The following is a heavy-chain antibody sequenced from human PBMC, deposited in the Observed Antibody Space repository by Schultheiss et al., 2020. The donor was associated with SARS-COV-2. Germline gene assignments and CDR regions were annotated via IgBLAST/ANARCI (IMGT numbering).Heavy chain of an antibody. CDR1: GYTFTDYF. CDR3: ARGPDELELRGQGDY. D-gene: IGHD1-7*01. V-gene: IGHV1-2*06. Sequence: ASVKVSCKASGYTFTDYFMHWVRQAPGQGLEWMGRINPNSGGTNYAQKFQGRVTMTRDTSISTAYMELSRLRSDDTAVYYCARGPDELELRGQGDYWGQGTLVTVSS. CDR2: INPNSGGT. J-gene: IGHJ4*02.